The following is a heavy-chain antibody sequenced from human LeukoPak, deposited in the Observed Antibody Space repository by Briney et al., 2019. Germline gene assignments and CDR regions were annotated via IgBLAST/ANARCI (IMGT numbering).Heavy chain of an antibody. CDR2: INPNSGGT. V-gene: IGHV1-2*02. CDR3: ARGVLLWFGELNYFDY. CDR1: GYTCTGYY. Sequence: ASVKVSCKACGYTCTGYYMHWVRQAPGQGLEWMGWINPNSGGTNYAQKFQGRVTMTRDTSISTAYMELSRLRSDDTAVYYCARGVLLWFGELNYFDYWGQGTLVTVSS. D-gene: IGHD3-10*01. J-gene: IGHJ4*02.